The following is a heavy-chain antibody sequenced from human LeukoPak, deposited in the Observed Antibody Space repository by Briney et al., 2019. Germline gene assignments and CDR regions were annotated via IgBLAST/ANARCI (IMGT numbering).Heavy chain of an antibody. Sequence: GGSLRLSCAASGFTFSSYSMNWVRQAPGKGLEWVSSISSSSSYIYYADSVKGRFTISRDNAKSSLYLQMNSLRAEDTAVYYCARDRLAAAGTPFDYWGQGTLVTVSS. CDR1: GFTFSSYS. V-gene: IGHV3-21*01. J-gene: IGHJ4*02. CDR3: ARDRLAAAGTPFDY. CDR2: ISSSSSYI. D-gene: IGHD6-13*01.